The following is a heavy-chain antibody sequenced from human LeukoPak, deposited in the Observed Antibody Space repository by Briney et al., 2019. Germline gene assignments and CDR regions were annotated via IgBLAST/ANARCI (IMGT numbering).Heavy chain of an antibody. CDR3: VRSSSSIFDY. J-gene: IGHJ4*02. D-gene: IGHD6-6*01. Sequence: SETLSLTCTVSGGSISSYYWSWIRQPPGKGLEWIGYIYYSGSTNYNPSLKSRVTISVDTSKNQFSLKLSSVTAADTAVYYCVRSSSSIFDYWGQGTLVTVSS. V-gene: IGHV4-59*08. CDR2: IYYSGST. CDR1: GGSISSYY.